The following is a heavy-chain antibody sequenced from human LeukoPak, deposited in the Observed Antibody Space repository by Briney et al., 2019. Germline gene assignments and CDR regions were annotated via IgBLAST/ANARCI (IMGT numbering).Heavy chain of an antibody. CDR3: TKGRGI. D-gene: IGHD3-10*01. V-gene: IGHV4-61*09. Sequence: SETLSLTCTVSGGSISSGSYDWYWIRQPAGKGLEWIGHIYTSGSTDYNPSLKSRVTISVATSKNQFSLKLTSVTAADTAIYYCTKGRGIWGQGTLVTVPS. CDR1: GGSISSGSYD. CDR2: IYTSGST. J-gene: IGHJ4*02.